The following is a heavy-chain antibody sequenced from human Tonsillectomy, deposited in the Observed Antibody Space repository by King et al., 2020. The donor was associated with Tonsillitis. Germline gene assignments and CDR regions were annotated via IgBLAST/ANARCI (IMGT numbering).Heavy chain of an antibody. CDR2: ISYDGSNK. CDR1: GFTFSSYA. J-gene: IGHJ4*02. V-gene: IGHV3-30*01. D-gene: IGHD1-26*01. Sequence: VQLVESGGGVVQPGRSLRLSCAASGFTFSSYALHWVRQAPVKGLEWVAVISYDGSNKYYADSVRGRLTISRDNSRNTLSLKMDSLRAEDTAVYFCARGELLRLYYFDYWGQGALVTVSS. CDR3: ARGELLRLYYFDY.